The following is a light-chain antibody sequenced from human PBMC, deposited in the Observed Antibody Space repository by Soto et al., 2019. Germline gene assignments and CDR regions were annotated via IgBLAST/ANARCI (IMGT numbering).Light chain of an antibody. CDR2: GAS. J-gene: IGKJ4*01. CDR1: QSVISY. CDR3: QQYSKWQLT. V-gene: IGKV3-15*01. Sequence: EIVMTQSPATLSVSPWERVTLSCRASQSVISYLAWYQQKPGQAPRLLIYGASTGATGIPARLSGSGSGKELILTISSLQSEDFAVYYCQQYSKWQLTVGGGTKVDIK.